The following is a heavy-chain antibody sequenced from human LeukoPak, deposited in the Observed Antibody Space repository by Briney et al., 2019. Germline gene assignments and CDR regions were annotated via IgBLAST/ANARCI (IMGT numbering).Heavy chain of an antibody. J-gene: IGHJ5*02. D-gene: IGHD3-22*01. CDR1: GGSISSYF. CDR2: VYYSGSP. V-gene: IGHV4-59*01. CDR3: ARVFDDYYDSSADPPLWFDP. Sequence: PSETLSLTCTVSGGSISSYFWSWIRQPPGMGLEWIGYVYYSGSPNYNPSLKSRVTISVDTSKNQFSLRLRSVTAADTAVYYCARVFDDYYDSSADPPLWFDPWGQGTLVTVYS.